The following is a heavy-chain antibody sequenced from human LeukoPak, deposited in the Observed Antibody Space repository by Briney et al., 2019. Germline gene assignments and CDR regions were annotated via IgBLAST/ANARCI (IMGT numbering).Heavy chain of an antibody. CDR3: ARQPRPKWFGDQDNWFDP. CDR1: GYTFTGYY. J-gene: IGHJ5*02. D-gene: IGHD3-10*01. Sequence: ASVKVSCKASGYTFTGYYMHWVRQAPGQGLEWMGWINPNSGGTNYAQKFQGWVTMTRDTSISTAYMELSRLRSDDTAVYYCARQPRPKWFGDQDNWFDPWGQGTLVTVSS. V-gene: IGHV1-2*04. CDR2: INPNSGGT.